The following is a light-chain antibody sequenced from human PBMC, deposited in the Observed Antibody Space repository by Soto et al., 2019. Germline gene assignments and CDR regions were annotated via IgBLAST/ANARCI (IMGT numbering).Light chain of an antibody. Sequence: QSVLTQPPSVSGAPGQRVTISCTGSSSNIGAGYDVHWYQQLPGTAPKLLIYGNSNRPSGVPDRFSGSKSGTSAALAITGLQAEDEADYYCQYYDSSPGWVFGTGTKVTVL. CDR1: SSNIGAGYD. J-gene: IGLJ1*01. CDR3: QYYDSSPGWV. V-gene: IGLV1-40*01. CDR2: GNS.